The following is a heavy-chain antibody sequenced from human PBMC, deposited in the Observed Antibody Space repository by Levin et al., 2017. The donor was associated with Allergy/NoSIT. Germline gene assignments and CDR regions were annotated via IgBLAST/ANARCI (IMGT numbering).Heavy chain of an antibody. CDR1: GFTFSSNA. Sequence: GESLKISCAASGFTFSSNAMHWVRQAPGKGLEWVAVISRDARNIYYADSAKGRFTISRDNSENMVYLQMNSLRGEDTAVYYCARDPRGGYSYGAPLGYWGQGTLITVSS. D-gene: IGHD5-18*01. V-gene: IGHV3-30*04. J-gene: IGHJ4*02. CDR3: ARDPRGGYSYGAPLGY. CDR2: ISRDARNI.